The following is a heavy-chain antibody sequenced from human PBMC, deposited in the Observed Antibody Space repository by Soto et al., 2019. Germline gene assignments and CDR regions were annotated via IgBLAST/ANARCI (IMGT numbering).Heavy chain of an antibody. CDR3: ASSIAGEVDY. J-gene: IGHJ4*02. CDR2: ISSSSSYI. D-gene: IGHD6-6*01. CDR1: GFTFSSYS. Sequence: EVQLVESGGGLVKPGGSLRLSCAASGFTFSSYSMNWVRQAPGKGLEWVSSISSSSSYIYYADSVKGRFTISRDNAKNSLYLKMNSLRAEDTAVYYCASSIAGEVDYWGQGTLVTVSS. V-gene: IGHV3-21*01.